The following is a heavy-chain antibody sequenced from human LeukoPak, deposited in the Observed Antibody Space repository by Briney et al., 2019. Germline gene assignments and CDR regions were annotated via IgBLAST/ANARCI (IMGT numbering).Heavy chain of an antibody. D-gene: IGHD3-9*01. J-gene: IGHJ4*02. CDR1: GGSISSSSYY. CDR3: ARQDRGYDILTGYYGGGVDY. Sequence: SETLSLTCTVSGGSISSSSYYWGWIRQPPGKGLEWIGSIYYSGSTYYNPSLKSRVTISVDTSKNQFSLKLSSVTAADTAVYYRARQDRGYDILTGYYGGGVDYWGQGTLVTVSS. V-gene: IGHV4-39*01. CDR2: IYYSGST.